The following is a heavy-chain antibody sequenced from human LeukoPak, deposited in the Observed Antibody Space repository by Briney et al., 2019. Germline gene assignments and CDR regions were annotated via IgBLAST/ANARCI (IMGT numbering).Heavy chain of an antibody. CDR2: IYTSGST. Sequence: SETLSLTCTVSGGSISSGSYYWRWIRQPAGKGLEWIGRIYTSGSTNYNPSLKSRVTISVDTSKNQFSLKLSSVTAADTAVYYCARSITIFGVVIIEADAFDIWGQGTMVTVSS. CDR1: GGSISSGSYY. V-gene: IGHV4-61*02. J-gene: IGHJ3*02. D-gene: IGHD3-3*01. CDR3: ARSITIFGVVIIEADAFDI.